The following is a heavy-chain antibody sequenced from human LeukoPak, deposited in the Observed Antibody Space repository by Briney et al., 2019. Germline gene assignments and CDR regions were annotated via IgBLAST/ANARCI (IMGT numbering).Heavy chain of an antibody. J-gene: IGHJ4*02. CDR2: TFQGGGEI. Sequence: RSGGSLRLSCAASGFTFSDFAMIWVRQPPGKGLEWVSSTFQGGGEIHYADSVRGRFTISRDNSRSTLFLQMNSLRAEDTAVYYCARRVVGATSVDYFDYWGQGTLVTVSS. D-gene: IGHD1-26*01. CDR3: ARRVVGATSVDYFDY. CDR1: GFTFSDFA. V-gene: IGHV3-23*01.